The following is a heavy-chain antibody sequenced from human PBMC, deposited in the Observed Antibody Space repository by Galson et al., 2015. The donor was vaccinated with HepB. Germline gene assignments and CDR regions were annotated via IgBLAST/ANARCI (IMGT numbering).Heavy chain of an antibody. V-gene: IGHV3-30*04. D-gene: IGHD5-12*01. CDR3: ARDKRWLRNWYFDL. J-gene: IGHJ2*01. CDR1: GFTFSSYA. Sequence: SLRLSCAASGFTFSSYAMHWVRQAPGKGLEWVAVISYDGSNKYYADSVKGRFTISRDNSKNTLYLQMNSLRAEDTAVYYCARDKRWLRNWYFDLWGRGTLVTVSS. CDR2: ISYDGSNK.